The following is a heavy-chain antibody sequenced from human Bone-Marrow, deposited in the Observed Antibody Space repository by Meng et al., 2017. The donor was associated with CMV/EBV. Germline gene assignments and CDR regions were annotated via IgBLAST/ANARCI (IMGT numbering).Heavy chain of an antibody. J-gene: IGHJ3*02. CDR1: GGSISSYY. Sequence: SETLSLTCTVSGGSISSYYWSWIRQPPGKGLEWIGYINYSGSTNYNPSLKSRVTISVDTSKNQFSLKLSSVTAADTAVYYCARDRGLGPPLYYAFDIWGQGTMVTVSS. D-gene: IGHD3-10*01. CDR2: INYSGST. CDR3: ARDRGLGPPLYYAFDI. V-gene: IGHV4-59*01.